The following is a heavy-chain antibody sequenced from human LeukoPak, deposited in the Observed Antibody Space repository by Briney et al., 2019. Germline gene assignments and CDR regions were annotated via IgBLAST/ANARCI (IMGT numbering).Heavy chain of an antibody. CDR1: GFTFSSYS. CDR2: ISSSSSTI. CDR3: ARVDYDFWSGYRASWFDP. D-gene: IGHD3-3*01. J-gene: IGHJ5*02. V-gene: IGHV3-48*02. Sequence: GGSLRLSCAAPGFTFSSYSMNWVRQAPGKGLEWVSYISSSSSTIYYADSVKGRFTISRDNAKNSLYLQMNSLRDEDTAVYYCARVDYDFWSGYRASWFDPWGQGTLVTVSS.